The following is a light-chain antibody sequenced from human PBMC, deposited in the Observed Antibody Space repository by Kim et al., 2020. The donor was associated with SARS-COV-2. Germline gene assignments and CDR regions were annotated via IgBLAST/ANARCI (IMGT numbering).Light chain of an antibody. CDR1: QGIGSY. CDR2: AAS. J-gene: IGKJ2*01. CDR3: QQLNSSPFT. V-gene: IGKV1-9*01. Sequence: DIQLTQSPSFLSASVGDRVTITCRASQGIGSYLAWYQQKPGKAPNLLIYAASTLQSGVPSRVSGSGSGTEFALTINSLQPEDFATYYCQQLNSSPFTFGQGTKLEI.